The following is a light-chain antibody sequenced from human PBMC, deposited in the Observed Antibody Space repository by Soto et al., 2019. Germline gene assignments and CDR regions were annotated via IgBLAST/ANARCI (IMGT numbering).Light chain of an antibody. J-gene: IGKJ4*01. CDR2: AAS. CDR1: QTISSY. Sequence: DIQMTQSPSSLSASVGDRVTITCRASQTISSYLNWYQQTPGKAPKLLIYAASSLQSGVPSRFSGSGSGTDFTLHISSLQPADFATYYCQQSYSTPLTFGGGTKVEI. CDR3: QQSYSTPLT. V-gene: IGKV1-39*01.